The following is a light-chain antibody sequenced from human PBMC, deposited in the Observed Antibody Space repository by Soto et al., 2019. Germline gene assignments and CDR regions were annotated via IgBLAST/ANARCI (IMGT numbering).Light chain of an antibody. CDR3: QQYYNWRPR. J-gene: IGKJ1*01. V-gene: IGKV3-20*01. CDR1: QSVSSSY. CDR2: GAS. Sequence: EIVLTQSPGTLSLSPGERATLSCRASQSVSSSYLAWYQQKPGQAPRLLIYGASSRATGIPDRFSGSGSGTEFTLTISRLQSEDFAVYYCQQYYNWRPRFGQGTKVDI.